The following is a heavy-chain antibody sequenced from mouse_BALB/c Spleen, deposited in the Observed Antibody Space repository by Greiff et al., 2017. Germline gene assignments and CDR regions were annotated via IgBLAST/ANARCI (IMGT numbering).Heavy chain of an antibody. J-gene: IGHJ4*01. CDR3: ARRWLPDAMDY. CDR1: GYTFTSYW. Sequence: VQLQQPGAELVKPGASVKLSCKASGYTFTSYWMHWVKQRPGQGLEWIGEINPSNGRTNYNEKFKSKATLTVDKSSCTAYMQLSSLTSEDSAVYYCARRWLPDAMDYWGQGTSVTVSS. D-gene: IGHD2-3*01. CDR2: INPSNGRT. V-gene: IGHV1S81*02.